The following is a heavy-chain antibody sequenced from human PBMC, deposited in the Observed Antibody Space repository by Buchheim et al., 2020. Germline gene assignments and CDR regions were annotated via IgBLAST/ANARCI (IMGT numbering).Heavy chain of an antibody. J-gene: IGHJ5*02. CDR2: IYYSGST. V-gene: IGHV4-39*02. D-gene: IGHD6-13*01. CDR1: GGSISSSSYY. Sequence: QLQLQESGPGLVKPSETLSLTCTVSGGSISSSSYYWGWIRQPPGKGLERIGSIYYSGSTYYNPSLKSRVTISVDTPKNQFSLKLSTVTAADTAVYYCAREISDPGIAASWGQGTL. CDR3: AREISDPGIAAS.